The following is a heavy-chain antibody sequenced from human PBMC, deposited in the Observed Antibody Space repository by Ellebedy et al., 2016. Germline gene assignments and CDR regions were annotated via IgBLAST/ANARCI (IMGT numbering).Heavy chain of an antibody. CDR1: GYRFSSYW. CDR2: IDPGDSET. D-gene: IGHD6-19*01. CDR3: ARPIVAVGRTDAFHI. J-gene: IGHJ3*02. Sequence: GGSLRLSCKGSGYRFSSYWIGWVRHMPGKGLELMGIIDPGDSETRYSPSFQGQVIISVDKSISTAYLQWNNLRASDSAIYYCARPIVAVGRTDAFHIWGQGTMVTVSS. V-gene: IGHV5-51*01.